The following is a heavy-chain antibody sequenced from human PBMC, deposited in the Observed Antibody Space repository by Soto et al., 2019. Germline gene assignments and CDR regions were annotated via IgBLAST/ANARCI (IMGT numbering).Heavy chain of an antibody. CDR3: NRGSEYDLWSGYL. CDR1: GGTSTRYA. D-gene: IGHD3-3*01. J-gene: IGHJ4*02. Sequence: QERLVQSGAEVRKPGSSVKLSCKVTGGTSTRYAINWVRQAPGQGLEWMGGIVPMFGTSKYAQKYQGRVTITADTSTNIAYMEFRSLRSEDTAVYYCNRGSEYDLWSGYLWGQGTLVSVSS. V-gene: IGHV1-69*06. CDR2: IVPMFGTS.